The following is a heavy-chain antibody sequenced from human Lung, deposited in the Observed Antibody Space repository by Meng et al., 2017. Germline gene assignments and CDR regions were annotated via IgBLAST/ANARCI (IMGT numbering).Heavy chain of an antibody. Sequence: VRVVGSGGGRVQPGGSLRLSCAASGFTFRSCWMHLGRQAPGKGRVWVSRIRGEWGSIVYADSVKGRFTISRDNAKNTLFLQMNSLRAEDTAVYYCARESGYFEYWGQGILVTVSS. V-gene: IGHV3-74*03. CDR2: IRGEWGSI. CDR1: GFTFRSCW. CDR3: ARESGYFEY. J-gene: IGHJ4*02.